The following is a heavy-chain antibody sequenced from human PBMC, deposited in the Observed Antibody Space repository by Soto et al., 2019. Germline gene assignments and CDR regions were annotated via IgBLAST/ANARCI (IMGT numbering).Heavy chain of an antibody. CDR2: ISGYNGKT. Sequence: ASVTVSCKAAGYMFSNYGINWVRQAPGQGLEWMGWISGYNGKTKYAQKFQGRVSLTTDKSTTTAYMELRSLRSDDTAIYYCVRDHYYDNSGPLDYWGQGTLVTVSS. CDR3: VRDHYYDNSGPLDY. J-gene: IGHJ4*02. CDR1: GYMFSNYG. D-gene: IGHD3-22*01. V-gene: IGHV1-18*01.